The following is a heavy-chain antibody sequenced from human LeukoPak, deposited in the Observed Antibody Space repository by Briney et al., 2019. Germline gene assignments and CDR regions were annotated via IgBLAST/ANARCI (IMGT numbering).Heavy chain of an antibody. D-gene: IGHD5-24*01. Sequence: GGSLRLSCAASGFTFSSFGVHWVRQAPGKGLEWVAVIWYDASDRYYADSVKGRFTISRDNSKNTLFLQMNSLRDDDTAVYYCVRGVGVSRFNYFDPWGQGTLVVVSS. CDR2: IWYDASDR. J-gene: IGHJ5*02. V-gene: IGHV3-33*01. CDR1: GFTFSSFG. CDR3: VRGVGVSRFNYFDP.